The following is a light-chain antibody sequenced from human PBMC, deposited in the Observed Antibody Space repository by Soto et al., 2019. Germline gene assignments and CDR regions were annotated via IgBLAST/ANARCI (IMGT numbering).Light chain of an antibody. V-gene: IGKV3-15*01. CDR3: QQYNDWPRT. Sequence: EIVMTQSPTTLSASPGERATLSCRANQSISNNLAWYQQKPGQAPRFLIYGASARATGIPARFSGSGSGTEFTLTISSLQSEDFAVYYCQQYNDWPRTFGQGTKVDIK. J-gene: IGKJ1*01. CDR2: GAS. CDR1: QSISNN.